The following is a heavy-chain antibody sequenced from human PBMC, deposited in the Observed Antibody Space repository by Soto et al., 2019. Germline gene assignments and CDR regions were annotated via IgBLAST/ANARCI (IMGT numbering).Heavy chain of an antibody. D-gene: IGHD6-13*01. CDR3: ARYRREAVAGYTLDN. J-gene: IGHJ4*02. CDR1: GGAISSNY. CDR2: VYNSGST. V-gene: IGHV4-59*01. Sequence: SETLSLTCTVSGGAISSNYCTWVRHPPGKGLEWIVYVYNSGSTNYNPSLKSRVTISEDTSKSQFSLKVNSMTAADTAVYYCARYRREAVAGYTLDNWGQGMLVTVSS.